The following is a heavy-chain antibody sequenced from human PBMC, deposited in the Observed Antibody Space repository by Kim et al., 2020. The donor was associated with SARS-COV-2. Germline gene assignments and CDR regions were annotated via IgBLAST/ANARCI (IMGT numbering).Heavy chain of an antibody. CDR2: IYYSGST. CDR3: ARDLLQIAVAGTENWFDP. J-gene: IGHJ5*02. D-gene: IGHD6-19*01. CDR1: GGSISSSSYY. Sequence: SETLSLTCTVSGGSISSSSYYWGWIRQPPGKGLEWIGSIYYSGSTYYNPSLKSRVTISVDTSKNQFSLKLSSVTAADTAVYYCARDLLQIAVAGTENWFDPWGQGTLVTVSS. V-gene: IGHV4-39*07.